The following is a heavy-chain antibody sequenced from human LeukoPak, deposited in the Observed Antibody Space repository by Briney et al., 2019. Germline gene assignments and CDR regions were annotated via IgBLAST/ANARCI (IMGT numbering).Heavy chain of an antibody. Sequence: SETLSLTCTVSGGSISSYYWSWIRQPPGKGLEWIGYIYYSGSTNYNPSLKSRVTMSVDTSKNQFSLKLSSVTAADTAVYYCARLEYSGYDHGVFDFWGQGTLVTVSS. D-gene: IGHD5-12*01. J-gene: IGHJ4*02. CDR1: GGSISSYY. V-gene: IGHV4-59*01. CDR2: IYYSGST. CDR3: ARLEYSGYDHGVFDF.